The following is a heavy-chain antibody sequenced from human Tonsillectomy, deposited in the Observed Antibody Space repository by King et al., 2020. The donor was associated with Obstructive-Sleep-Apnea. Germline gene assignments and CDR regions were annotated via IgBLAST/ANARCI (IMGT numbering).Heavy chain of an antibody. CDR2: IYYGGNT. V-gene: IGHV4-39*07. CDR1: GGSISSSSYY. J-gene: IGHJ5*02. CDR3: ARDPSITVFGVVTPGYNWFDP. Sequence: LHLQESGPGLVKPSETLSLTCTVSGGSISSSSYYWGWIRQPPGKGLEWIWEIYYGGNTYYNPSLKSRVTISVDTSKNQFSRTLSSVTAADTAVYYCARDPSITVFGVVTPGYNWFDPWGQGTLVTVSS. D-gene: IGHD3-3*01.